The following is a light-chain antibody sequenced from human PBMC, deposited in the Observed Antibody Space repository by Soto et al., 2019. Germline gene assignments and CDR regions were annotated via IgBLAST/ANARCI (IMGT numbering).Light chain of an antibody. Sequence: QSALTQPASVSGSPGQSITISCTGTRSDVGAYDYVSWYQQRPGKAPKLMIFDVTNRPSGVSDRFSGSKSGNTASLTISGRRAEDEADYYCSSYTTGSTVLFGGGTKVPVL. J-gene: IGLJ2*01. CDR2: DVT. CDR1: RSDVGAYDY. CDR3: SSYTTGSTVL. V-gene: IGLV2-14*01.